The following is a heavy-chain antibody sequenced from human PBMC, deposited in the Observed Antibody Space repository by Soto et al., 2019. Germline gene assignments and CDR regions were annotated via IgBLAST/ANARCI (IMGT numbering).Heavy chain of an antibody. V-gene: IGHV3-30*18. J-gene: IGHJ4*02. CDR1: GFTFSSYG. Sequence: QVQLVESGGGVVQPGRSLRLSCAASGFTFSSYGMHWVRQAPGKGLEWVAVISYDGSNKYYADSVKGRFTISRDNSKNTLYLQMNSLRAEDTAVYYCAKATYYDFWSGYNHADYWGQGTLVTVSS. D-gene: IGHD3-3*01. CDR2: ISYDGSNK. CDR3: AKATYYDFWSGYNHADY.